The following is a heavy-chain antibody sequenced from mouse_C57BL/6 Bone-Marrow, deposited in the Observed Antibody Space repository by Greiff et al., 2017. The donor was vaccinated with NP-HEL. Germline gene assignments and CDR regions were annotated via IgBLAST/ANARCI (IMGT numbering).Heavy chain of an antibody. CDR3: TTNGYYVLPMDY. V-gene: IGHV14-4*01. J-gene: IGHJ4*01. D-gene: IGHD2-3*01. CDR2: IDPENGDT. Sequence: VQLQQSGAELVRPGASVKLSCTASGFNIKDDYMHWVKQRPEQGLEWIGWIDPENGDTEYASKFQGKATIIADTSSNTAYLQLSSLTSEDTAVYYCTTNGYYVLPMDYWGQGTSVTVSS. CDR1: GFNIKDDY.